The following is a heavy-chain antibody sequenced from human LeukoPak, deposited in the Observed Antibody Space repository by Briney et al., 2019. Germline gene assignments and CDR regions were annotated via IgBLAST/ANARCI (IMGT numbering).Heavy chain of an antibody. CDR3: ASGPDSSGYSYYYYGMDV. Sequence: HAGGSLRLSCAASGFTVSSNYTSWIRQAPGKGLEWVSVIYSGGSTYYADSVKGRFTISRHNSKNTLYLQMNSLRAEDTAVYYCASGPDSSGYSYYYYGMDVWGQGTTVTVSS. D-gene: IGHD3-22*01. V-gene: IGHV3-53*04. CDR2: IYSGGST. CDR1: GFTVSSNY. J-gene: IGHJ6*02.